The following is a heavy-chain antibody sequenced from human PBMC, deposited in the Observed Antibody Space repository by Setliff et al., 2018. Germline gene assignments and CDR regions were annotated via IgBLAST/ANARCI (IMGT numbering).Heavy chain of an antibody. CDR1: GFSFRTFS. CDR3: VRGLHYLPVGDS. J-gene: IGHJ4*02. Sequence: PGGSLRLSCAASGFSFRTFSMHWVRQAPGKGLEWVSSISPDSIHIYYADSVKGRFTISRDNARDSLYLHMNSLGAEDTGVYYCVRGLHYLPVGDSWGQGTLVTVSS. CDR2: ISPDSIHI. D-gene: IGHD2-21*02. V-gene: IGHV3-21*01.